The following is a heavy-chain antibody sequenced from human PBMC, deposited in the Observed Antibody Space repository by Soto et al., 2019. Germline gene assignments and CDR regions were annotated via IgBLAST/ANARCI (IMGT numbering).Heavy chain of an antibody. V-gene: IGHV4-39*01. Sequence: QLQVQESGPGLVKASETLSLTCTASGGSIINSIYYWGWIRQPPGMGLGGIGSTIYYTGNTYYNPSLKSRVDISVDTSKNQVSLRLRSVTAADTAVYYSARHGDPTRYQSWDYYYGMDVWGLGTTVTVSS. D-gene: IGHD2-2*01. CDR3: ARHGDPTRYQSWDYYYGMDV. CDR2: IYYTGNT. J-gene: IGHJ6*02. CDR1: GGSIINSIYY.